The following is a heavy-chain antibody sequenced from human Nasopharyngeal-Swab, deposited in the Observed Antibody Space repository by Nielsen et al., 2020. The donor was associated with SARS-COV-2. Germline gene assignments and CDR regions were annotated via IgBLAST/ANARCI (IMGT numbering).Heavy chain of an antibody. D-gene: IGHD3-22*01. V-gene: IGHV1-8*01. CDR2: MNPNSGNT. CDR1: GYTFTSYD. CDR3: ARGGKSDSSGYPQYYFDY. J-gene: IGHJ4*02. Sequence: ASVKVSCKASGYTFTSYDINWVRQATGQGLEWMGWMNPNSGNTGYAQKFQGRVTMTRDTSTSTVYMELSSLRSEDTAVYYCARGGKSDSSGYPQYYFDYWGQGTLVTVSS.